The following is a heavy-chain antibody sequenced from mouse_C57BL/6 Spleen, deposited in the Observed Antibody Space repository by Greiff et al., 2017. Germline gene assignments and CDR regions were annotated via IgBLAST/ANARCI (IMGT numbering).Heavy chain of an antibody. CDR1: GYTFTSYW. V-gene: IGHV1-69*01. Sequence: QVQLQQPGAELVMPGASVKLSCKASGYTFTSYWMHWVKQRPGQGLEWIGEIDPSDSYTNYNQKFKGKSTLTVDKSSSTAYMQRSSLTSEDSAFYYCARLDTTVVATRYFDVWGTGTTVTVSS. D-gene: IGHD1-1*01. J-gene: IGHJ1*03. CDR2: IDPSDSYT. CDR3: ARLDTTVVATRYFDV.